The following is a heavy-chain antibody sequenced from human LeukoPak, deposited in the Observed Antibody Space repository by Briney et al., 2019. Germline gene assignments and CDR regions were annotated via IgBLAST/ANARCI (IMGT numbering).Heavy chain of an antibody. Sequence: ASVKLSCNASGYSFTSYGISWVRQPHGPGLERMGWISAYNGNTNYAQKLQGRGTMTTDTSTSTAYMELRSLRSDDTAVYYCARVVYSSSWYDDYWGQGALVTVSP. J-gene: IGHJ4*02. V-gene: IGHV1-18*01. D-gene: IGHD6-13*01. CDR2: ISAYNGNT. CDR3: ARVVYSSSWYDDY. CDR1: GYSFTSYG.